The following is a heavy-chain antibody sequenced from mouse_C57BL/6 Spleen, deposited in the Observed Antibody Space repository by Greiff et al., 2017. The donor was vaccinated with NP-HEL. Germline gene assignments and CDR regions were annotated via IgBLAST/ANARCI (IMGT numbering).Heavy chain of an antibody. J-gene: IGHJ3*01. Sequence: QVHVKQPGAELVRPGSSVKLSCKASGYTFTSYWMHWVKQRPIQGLEWIGNIDPSDSETHYNQKFKDKATLTVDKSSSTAYMQLSSLTSEDSAVYYCARELLRWGFAYWGQGTLVTVSA. D-gene: IGHD1-1*01. CDR2: IDPSDSET. CDR1: GYTFTSYW. CDR3: ARELLRWGFAY. V-gene: IGHV1-52*01.